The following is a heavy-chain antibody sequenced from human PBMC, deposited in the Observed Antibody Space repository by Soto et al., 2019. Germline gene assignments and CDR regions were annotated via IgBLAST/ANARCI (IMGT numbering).Heavy chain of an antibody. Sequence: GGSLRLSCAASGFAFSNYEMNWVRQAPGKGLGWVSYISLSGSTIYYADSVKGRFTISRDDAKNSLYLQMDSLRADDTAVYYCARESFSASPNFFDYWGQGTLVTVSS. CDR2: ISLSGSTI. CDR3: ARESFSASPNFFDY. J-gene: IGHJ4*02. V-gene: IGHV3-48*03. D-gene: IGHD3-3*02. CDR1: GFAFSNYE.